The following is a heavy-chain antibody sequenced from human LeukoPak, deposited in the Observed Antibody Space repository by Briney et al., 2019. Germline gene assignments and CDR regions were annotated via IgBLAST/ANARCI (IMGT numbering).Heavy chain of an antibody. D-gene: IGHD2-15*01. V-gene: IGHV3-21*01. CDR3: ARDLLGLRALYP. CDR2: ISSSSSYI. J-gene: IGHJ5*02. Sequence: KPGGSLRLSCAASGFTFSRYSMNWVRQAPGKGLEWVSSISSSSSYIYYADSVKGRFTISRDNAKNSLYLQMNSLRAEDTAVYYCARDLLGLRALYPWGQGTLVTVSS. CDR1: GFTFSRYS.